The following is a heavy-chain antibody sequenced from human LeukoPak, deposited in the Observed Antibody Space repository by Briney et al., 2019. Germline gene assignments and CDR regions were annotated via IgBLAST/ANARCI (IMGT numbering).Heavy chain of an antibody. CDR1: GFTFSSYS. J-gene: IGHJ3*02. CDR3: ARDGNYYDTSGYYAFDI. D-gene: IGHD3-22*01. V-gene: IGHV3-48*01. Sequence: GGSLRLSCAASGFTFSSYSMNWVRQAPGKGLEWVSYISSSSGTIYYADSVKGRFTISRDNAKNYLYLQMNSLRAEDTAVYYCARDGNYYDTSGYYAFDIWGQGTMVTVSS. CDR2: ISSSSGTI.